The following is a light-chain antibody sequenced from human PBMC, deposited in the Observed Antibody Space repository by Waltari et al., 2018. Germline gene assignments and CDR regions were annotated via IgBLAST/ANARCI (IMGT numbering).Light chain of an antibody. J-gene: IGKJ4*01. Sequence: EIVMTQSPATLSVSVGERATLSCRASLRFGSNLAWYQLKPGQAPRLRLSGASTRATGIPARFSGSGSGTEFTLTISSLQSEDFAVYYCQQYNDWPPTFGGGTKVEIK. CDR3: QQYNDWPPT. CDR2: GAS. CDR1: LRFGSN. V-gene: IGKV3-15*01.